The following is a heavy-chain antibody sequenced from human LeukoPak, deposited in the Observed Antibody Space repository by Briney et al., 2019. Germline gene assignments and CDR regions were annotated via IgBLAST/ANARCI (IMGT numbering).Heavy chain of an antibody. Sequence: GESLKISCKGSGYRFTNYRIGWVRQMPGKGLEWMGIIYPGDSDTRYSPSFQGQVTISADKSISTAYLQWSSLKASDTAMYYCARPRIAARAPLGYWGQGTLVTVSS. J-gene: IGHJ4*02. V-gene: IGHV5-51*01. D-gene: IGHD6-6*01. CDR3: ARPRIAARAPLGY. CDR2: IYPGDSDT. CDR1: GYRFTNYR.